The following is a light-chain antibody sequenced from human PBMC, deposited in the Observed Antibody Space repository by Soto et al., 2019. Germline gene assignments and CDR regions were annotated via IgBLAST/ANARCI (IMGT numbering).Light chain of an antibody. V-gene: IGLV2-11*01. J-gene: IGLJ2*01. CDR2: DVS. Sequence: QSALTQPRSVSGSPGQSVTISCTGTSSDVGGYNYVSWYQQYSGKAPKLVIYDVSKRPSGVPDRFSGSKSDNTASLTISGLQAEDEAIYYCQSYDNSLNTILFGGGTKLTVL. CDR3: QSYDNSLNTIL. CDR1: SSDVGGYNY.